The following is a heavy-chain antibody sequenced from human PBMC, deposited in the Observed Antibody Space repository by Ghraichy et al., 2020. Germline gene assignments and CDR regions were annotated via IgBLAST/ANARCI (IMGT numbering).Heavy chain of an antibody. Sequence: SETLFLTCAVYGGSFSGYYWSWIRQPPGKGLEWIGEINHSGSTNYNPSLRGRVTISVDTSKNQFSLKLSFVTAADTAVYYCARGRSGYSGDDERNYYYYYMDVWGKGTTVTVSS. CDR2: INHSGST. CDR1: GGSFSGYY. CDR3: ARGRSGYSGDDERNYYYYYMDV. J-gene: IGHJ6*03. D-gene: IGHD5-12*01. V-gene: IGHV4-34*01.